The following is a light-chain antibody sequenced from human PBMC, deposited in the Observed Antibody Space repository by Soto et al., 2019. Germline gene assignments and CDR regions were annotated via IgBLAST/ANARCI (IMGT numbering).Light chain of an antibody. CDR2: DVT. J-gene: IGLJ1*01. V-gene: IGLV2-14*01. CDR1: SSDVGGFEY. Sequence: QSALSQPASVSGSPGQSITISCTGTSSDVGGFEYVSWYQHQPGKAPKLIIYDVTKRPSGVSNRFSGSKSGNTASLTISGIQAEDEGDYYCRSITRSSTSVFGTGTKLTVL. CDR3: RSITRSSTSV.